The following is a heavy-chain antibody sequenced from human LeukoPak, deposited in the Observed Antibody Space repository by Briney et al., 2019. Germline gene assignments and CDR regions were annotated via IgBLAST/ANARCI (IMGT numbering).Heavy chain of an antibody. J-gene: IGHJ4*02. CDR2: ISSGENT. D-gene: IGHD6-19*01. Sequence: GGSLTLSCTLSGFTFSTYAMSWVRHTREKGLEWVSGISSGENTLHTDSVKGRFTVSRDNSKNTLHLQMDSLRAEDTAIYYCTKDRRQWVVPYFDSWGQGTVVTVSS. CDR3: TKDRRQWVVPYFDS. CDR1: GFTFSTYA. V-gene: IGHV3-23*01.